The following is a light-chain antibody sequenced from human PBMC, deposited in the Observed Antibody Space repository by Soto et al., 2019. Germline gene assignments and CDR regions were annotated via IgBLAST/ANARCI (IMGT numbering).Light chain of an antibody. Sequence: QSALTQPPSASGSPGQSVTIACTGTSSDVGGYNYVAWYQQHPGKAPKLMFYEVNKRPSGVPDRFSGSKSGSTASLTVSGLQAEDEADYYCSSYAGSSTYVFGTGTKVTVL. CDR2: EVN. V-gene: IGLV2-8*01. CDR3: SSYAGSSTYV. CDR1: SSDVGGYNY. J-gene: IGLJ1*01.